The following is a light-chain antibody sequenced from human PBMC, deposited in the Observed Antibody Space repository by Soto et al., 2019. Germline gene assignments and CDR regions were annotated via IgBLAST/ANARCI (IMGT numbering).Light chain of an antibody. CDR1: QSVSSSY. CDR3: LQDYSYPWT. Sequence: EIVLTQSPCTLSLSAGERATLSCRASQSVSSSYLAWYQQKPGQAPRLLIYGASSRATGIPDRFSGSGSGTEFTLTISSLQPEDFATYYCLQDYSYPWTFGQGTKVDIK. J-gene: IGKJ1*01. CDR2: GAS. V-gene: IGKV3-20*01.